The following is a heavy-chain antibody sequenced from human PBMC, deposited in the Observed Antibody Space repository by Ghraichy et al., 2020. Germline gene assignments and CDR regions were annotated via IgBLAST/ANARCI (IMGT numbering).Heavy chain of an antibody. J-gene: IGHJ4*02. Sequence: GGSLRLSCAASGFTFSSYWMSWVRQAPGKGLEWVANIKQDGSEKYYVDSVKGRFTISRDNAKNSLYLQMNSLRAEDTAVNYCASSPNLGLRPRYFDYWGQGTLVTVSS. CDR1: GFTFSSYW. CDR2: IKQDGSEK. V-gene: IGHV3-7*03. CDR3: ASSPNLGLRPRYFDY.